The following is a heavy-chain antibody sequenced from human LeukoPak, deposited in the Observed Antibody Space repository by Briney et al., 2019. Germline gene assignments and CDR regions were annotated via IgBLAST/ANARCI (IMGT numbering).Heavy chain of an antibody. J-gene: IGHJ6*02. CDR3: ARRFYYALDV. Sequence: ASVKVSCKASGYSFTGYFMQWVRQAPGQGLEWMGWINPNSGDTNYAQKFQGRVTMTRDTSISTAYMELSRLRSDDAAVYYCARRFYYALDVWGQGTTVTVSS. D-gene: IGHD3-16*01. CDR1: GYSFTGYF. CDR2: INPNSGDT. V-gene: IGHV1-2*02.